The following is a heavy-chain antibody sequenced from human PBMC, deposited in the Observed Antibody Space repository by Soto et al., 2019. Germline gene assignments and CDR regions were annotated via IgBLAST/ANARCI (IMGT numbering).Heavy chain of an antibody. V-gene: IGHV3-21*01. CDR1: RFKFSDYS. J-gene: IGHJ4*02. D-gene: IGHD3-22*01. CDR2: ISPRSAYI. CDR3: ATLIKTYYDDSSGYSKDY. Sequence: PGGSLRLSCAASRFKFSDYSMNWVRQAPGKGLEWVSSISPRSAYIHYADAVKGRFIISRDDGKNALILQMNSLRAEDTAVYYCATLIKTYYDDSSGYSKDYWGQGTLVT.